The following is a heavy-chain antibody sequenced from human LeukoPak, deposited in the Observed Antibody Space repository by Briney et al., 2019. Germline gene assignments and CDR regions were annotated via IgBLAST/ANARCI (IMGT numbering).Heavy chain of an antibody. V-gene: IGHV1-69*13. D-gene: IGHD3-22*01. CDR2: IIPIFGTA. J-gene: IGHJ4*02. CDR3: AKKRVRITMIVVVIPDSYYFDY. CDR1: GGTFSSYA. Sequence: SVKVSCKASGGTFSSYAISWVRQAPGQGLEWMGGIIPIFGTANYAQKFQGRVTIIADESTSTAYMELSSLRSEDTAVYYCAKKRVRITMIVVVIPDSYYFDYWGQGTLVTVSS.